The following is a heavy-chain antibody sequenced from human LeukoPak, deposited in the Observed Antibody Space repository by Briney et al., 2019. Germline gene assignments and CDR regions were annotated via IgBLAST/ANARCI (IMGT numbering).Heavy chain of an antibody. J-gene: IGHJ5*02. Sequence: GGSLRLSCGASELAFKNVWMSWVRQAPGKGLEWVGRISSKSDGGTTDYAAPVKGRFTISRDDSTNTLSLQMNSLKTEDTAVYYCTSHPSSAFVPWGRGTLVTVSS. V-gene: IGHV3-15*01. CDR1: ELAFKNVW. CDR3: TSHPSSAFVP. CDR2: ISSKSDGGTT.